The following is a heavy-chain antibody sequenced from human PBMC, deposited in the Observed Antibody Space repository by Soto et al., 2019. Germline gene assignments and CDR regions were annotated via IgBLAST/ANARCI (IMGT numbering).Heavy chain of an antibody. V-gene: IGHV1-8*01. Sequence: QVQLVQSGAEVKKPGASVKVSCEASGYPFTSFGINWVRQATGQGLEWMGWMNPNSGNTGYAQKYQGRDTMTRNTSISTAYMELSSLRSEDTAVYYCARSTNDYGDRHWGQGTLVTVSS. CDR1: GYPFTSFG. D-gene: IGHD4-17*01. CDR3: ARSTNDYGDRH. J-gene: IGHJ4*02. CDR2: MNPNSGNT.